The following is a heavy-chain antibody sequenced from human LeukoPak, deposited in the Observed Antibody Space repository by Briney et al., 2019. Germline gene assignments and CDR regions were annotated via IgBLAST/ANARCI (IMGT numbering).Heavy chain of an antibody. V-gene: IGHV4-34*01. J-gene: IGHJ4*01. CDR2: INHSGST. D-gene: IGHD3-22*01. Sequence: PSETLSLTCAVYGGSFSDYYWNWIRQPPGKGLEWIGEINHSGSTNYNPSLKSRVTMSVDTFKNQFSLTLSSVTAADTAVYYCARVQDFETRGYYLGYWDHGTLVTVSS. CDR1: GGSFSDYY. CDR3: ARVQDFETRGYYLGY.